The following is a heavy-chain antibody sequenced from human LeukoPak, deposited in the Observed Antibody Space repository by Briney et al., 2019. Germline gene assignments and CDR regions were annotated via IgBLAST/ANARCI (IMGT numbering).Heavy chain of an antibody. CDR1: GGSISSYY. CDR3: ARHGVAAAGMRGGWFDP. Sequence: SETLSLTCTVSGGSISSYYWSWIRQPPGKGLEWIGYIYTSGSTNYNPSLKSRVTISVDTSKNHFSLKLSSVTAADTAVYYCARHGVAAAGMRGGWFDPWGQGTLVTVSS. CDR2: IYTSGST. V-gene: IGHV4-4*09. D-gene: IGHD6-13*01. J-gene: IGHJ5*02.